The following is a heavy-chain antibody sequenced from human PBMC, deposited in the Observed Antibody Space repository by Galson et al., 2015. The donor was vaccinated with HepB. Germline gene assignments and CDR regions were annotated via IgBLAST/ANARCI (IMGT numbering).Heavy chain of an antibody. Sequence: SLRLSCAASGFTFSNYDMHWVRQVTGKGLEWVSAIATAGDTFYPGSVKGRFTISRENAKNSLYLHMNSLRAGDTAVYYCARGTQRGGSYNFYYYLDVWGKGTTVTVSS. J-gene: IGHJ6*03. D-gene: IGHD3-16*01. V-gene: IGHV3-13*01. CDR1: GFTFSNYD. CDR3: ARGTQRGGSYNFYYYLDV. CDR2: IATAGDT.